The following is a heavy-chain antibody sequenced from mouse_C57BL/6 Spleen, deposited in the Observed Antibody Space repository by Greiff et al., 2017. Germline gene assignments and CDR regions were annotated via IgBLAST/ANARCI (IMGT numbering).Heavy chain of an antibody. D-gene: IGHD2-10*01. Sequence: VKVVESDAELVKPGASVKISCKVSGYTFTDHTIHWMKQRPEQGLEWIGYIYPRDGSTKYNEKFKGKATLTADKSSSPAYMQLNSLTSEDSAVXFCASAYYYISFDYRGQGTTLTVSS. CDR2: IYPRDGST. CDR1: GYTFTDHT. J-gene: IGHJ2*01. V-gene: IGHV1-78*01. CDR3: ASAYYYISFDY.